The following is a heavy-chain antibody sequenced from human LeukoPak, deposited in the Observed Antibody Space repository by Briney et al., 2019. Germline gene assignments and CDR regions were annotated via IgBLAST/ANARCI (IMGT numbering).Heavy chain of an antibody. D-gene: IGHD3-3*01. J-gene: IGHJ6*03. Sequence: PGGSLRLSCAASGFTFSSYSMNWVRQAPGKGLEWVSYISSSSSTIYYADSVKGRFTISRDNSKNTLSLQMNSLRAEDTAVYFCAKDPSTYYDSWSYYMDVWGKGTTVTVSS. CDR3: AKDPSTYYDSWSYYMDV. V-gene: IGHV3-48*01. CDR2: ISSSSSTI. CDR1: GFTFSSYS.